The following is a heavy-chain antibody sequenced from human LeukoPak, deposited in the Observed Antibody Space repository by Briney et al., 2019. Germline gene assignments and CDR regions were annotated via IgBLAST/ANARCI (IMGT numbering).Heavy chain of an antibody. CDR1: GASISSYY. V-gene: IGHV4-59*12. Sequence: SETLSLTCTVSGASISSYYWSWIRQPPGKGLEWIGNIYGSGNTNYNPSLKTRATMSVDTSKNQFSLKLSSVTAADTAVYYCARYEVWGYYYYMDVWGKGTTVTVSS. CDR3: ARYEVWGYYYYMDV. D-gene: IGHD1-14*01. J-gene: IGHJ6*03. CDR2: IYGSGNT.